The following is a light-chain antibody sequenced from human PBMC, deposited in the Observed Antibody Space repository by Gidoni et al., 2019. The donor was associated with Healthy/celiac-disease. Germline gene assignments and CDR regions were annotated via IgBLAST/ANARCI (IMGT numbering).Light chain of an antibody. CDR3: QSYDSSLSEV. Sequence: QSVLTPPPAACGAPGQRVTISCTGSSSNIGAGYDVHWYQQLPGTAPKLLIYGNSNRPSGVPDRFSGSKSGTSASLAITGLQAEDEADYYCQSYDSSLSEVFGGGTKLTVL. CDR2: GNS. V-gene: IGLV1-40*01. J-gene: IGLJ2*01. CDR1: SSNIGAGYD.